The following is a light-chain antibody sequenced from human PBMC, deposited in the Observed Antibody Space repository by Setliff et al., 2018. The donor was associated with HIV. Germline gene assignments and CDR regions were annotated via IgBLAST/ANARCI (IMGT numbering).Light chain of an antibody. CDR3: CSYTGYSTLYV. J-gene: IGLJ1*01. CDR1: SSDIGTYNY. Sequence: QSVLAQPASVSGSPGQSITISCIGSSSDIGTYNYVSWYQQHPGRAPKLLIYDVSRRPSGVSDRFSGSKSGNSASLTISGLQAEDEADYYCCSYTGYSTLYVFGGGTKV. V-gene: IGLV2-14*01. CDR2: DVS.